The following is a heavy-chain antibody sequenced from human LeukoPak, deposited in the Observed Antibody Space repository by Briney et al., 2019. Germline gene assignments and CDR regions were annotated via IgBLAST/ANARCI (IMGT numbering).Heavy chain of an antibody. J-gene: IGHJ4*02. CDR2: IIPIFGTA. CDR1: GGTFSSYA. V-gene: IGHV1-69*13. CDR3: ITMVRGEGLGDY. D-gene: IGHD3-10*01. Sequence: ASVKVSCKASGGTFSSYAISWVRQAPGQGLEWMGGIIPIFGTANYAQKFQGRVTITADESTSTAYMELSSLRSEDTAVYYCITMVRGEGLGDYWGQGTLVTVSS.